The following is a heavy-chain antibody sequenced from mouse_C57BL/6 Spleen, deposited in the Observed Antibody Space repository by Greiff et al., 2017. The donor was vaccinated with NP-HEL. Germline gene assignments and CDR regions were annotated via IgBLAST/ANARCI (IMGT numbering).Heavy chain of an antibody. D-gene: IGHD3-3*01. V-gene: IGHV2-5*01. CDR3: AKNLGAWFAY. Sequence: VKLQESGPGLVQPSQSLSITCTVSGFSLTSYCVHWVRQSPGTGLEWLGVILSGGRTDYNAAFMSRQSITKDNSKSQVFFKMNSLQAEDTAIYYCAKNLGAWFAYWGQGTLVTVSA. J-gene: IGHJ3*01. CDR1: GFSLTSYC. CDR2: ILSGGRT.